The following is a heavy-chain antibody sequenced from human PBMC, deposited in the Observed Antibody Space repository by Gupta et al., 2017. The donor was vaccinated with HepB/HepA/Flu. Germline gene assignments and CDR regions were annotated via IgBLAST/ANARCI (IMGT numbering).Heavy chain of an antibody. D-gene: IGHD3-3*01. Sequence: EVQLAESEGGVVRPGGSLRLSCAASGFTFDDYGMSWVRQAPGKGLEWVSGINWNGGSTGYADSVKGRFTISRDNAKNSLYLQMNSLRAEDTALYYCAREELYDCWSGYSVGDAWGKGTTVTVSS. CDR1: GFTFDDYG. CDR3: AREELYDCWSGYSVGDA. CDR2: INWNGGST. V-gene: IGHV3-20*04. J-gene: IGHJ6*04.